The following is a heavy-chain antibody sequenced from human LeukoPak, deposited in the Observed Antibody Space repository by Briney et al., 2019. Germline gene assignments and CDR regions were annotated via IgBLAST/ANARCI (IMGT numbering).Heavy chain of an antibody. J-gene: IGHJ5*02. Sequence: PSETLSLTCAVYGGSLSGYYWSWIRQPPGKGLEWVGEINHSGSTNYNPSLKSRVTIPVDTSKNHFSLKLSSVTAADTAVYYCARGPESIAAATPFEPSGQGTLVTVSS. CDR3: ARGPESIAAATPFEP. V-gene: IGHV4-34*01. D-gene: IGHD6-13*01. CDR1: GGSLSGYY. CDR2: INHSGST.